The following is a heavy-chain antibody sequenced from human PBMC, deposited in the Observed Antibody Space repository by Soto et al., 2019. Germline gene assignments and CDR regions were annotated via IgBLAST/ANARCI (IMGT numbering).Heavy chain of an antibody. Sequence: PSETLSLTCTVSGGSISSGDYYWSWIRQPPGKGLEWIGYIYYSGSTYYNPSLKSRLTISVDTSKHQFSLRLSSVTAADTAVYYCARGGSYPGFDYWGQGTLVTVSS. V-gene: IGHV4-31*03. CDR2: IYYSGST. CDR3: ARGGSYPGFDY. J-gene: IGHJ4*02. CDR1: GGSISSGDYY. D-gene: IGHD1-26*01.